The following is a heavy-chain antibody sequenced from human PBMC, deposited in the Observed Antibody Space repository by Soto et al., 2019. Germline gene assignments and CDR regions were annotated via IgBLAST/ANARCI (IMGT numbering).Heavy chain of an antibody. CDR2: VYYSGTT. Sequence: QVQLQESGPGLLKPSETLSLTCSVSGGSVSDKTYYWSWIRQPPGQRLEWIGYVYYSGTTNYNPSRKGRVRNSVDLSKNRFSLRLSSVTTADTALYYCASTTAVPNTLRSRYFFDYWGQVTLVAVSS. J-gene: IGHJ4*02. D-gene: IGHD4-17*01. CDR1: GGSVSDKTYY. V-gene: IGHV4-61*01. CDR3: ASTTAVPNTLRSRYFFDY.